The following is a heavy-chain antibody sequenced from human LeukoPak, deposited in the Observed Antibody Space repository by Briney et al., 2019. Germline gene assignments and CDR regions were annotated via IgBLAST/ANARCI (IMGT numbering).Heavy chain of an antibody. V-gene: IGHV3-15*01. CDR2: IKSKTDGGTT. CDR3: TTEGPIVVVPAAITDWFDP. CDR1: GFTFSNAW. J-gene: IGHJ5*02. D-gene: IGHD2-2*02. Sequence: GGSLRLSCAASGFTFSNAWMRWVGQATGKGLEWVGRIKSKTDGGTTDYAAPVKGRITISRDDSKNTLYLQMNSLKTEDTAVYYCTTEGPIVVVPAAITDWFDPWGQGTLVTVSS.